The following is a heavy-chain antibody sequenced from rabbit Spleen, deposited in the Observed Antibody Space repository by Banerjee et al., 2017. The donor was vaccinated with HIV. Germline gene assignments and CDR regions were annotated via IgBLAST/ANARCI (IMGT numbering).Heavy chain of an antibody. J-gene: IGHJ6*01. D-gene: IGHD2-1*01. CDR1: GFSFSSNW. V-gene: IGHV1S7*01. CDR3: ARDWRYDDYDL. Sequence: QSLEESGGGLVKPGGTLTLTCTVSGFSFSSNWICWVRQAPGKGLEWIAYIYPGFGIKNYADSMKGRFTVSSDNAQNTVFLQMTSLTASDTATYFCARDWRYDDYDLWGPGTLVTVS. CDR2: IYPGFGIK.